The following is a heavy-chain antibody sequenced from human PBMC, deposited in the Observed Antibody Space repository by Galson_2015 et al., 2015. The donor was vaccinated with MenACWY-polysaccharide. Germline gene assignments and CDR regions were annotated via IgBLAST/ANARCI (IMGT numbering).Heavy chain of an antibody. CDR3: ARDGCRTIRTTQRGY. Sequence: SLRLSCAASGFTFNDFGLSWVRQAPGKGLEWVADIYQYGSEKHYVDSVKGRFTISRDNAKNSLYLQMNSLRAEDTAVYYCARDGCRTIRTTQRGYWGQGTLVTVSS. V-gene: IGHV3-7*01. CDR2: IYQYGSEK. D-gene: IGHD1-1*01. CDR1: GFTFNDFG. J-gene: IGHJ4*02.